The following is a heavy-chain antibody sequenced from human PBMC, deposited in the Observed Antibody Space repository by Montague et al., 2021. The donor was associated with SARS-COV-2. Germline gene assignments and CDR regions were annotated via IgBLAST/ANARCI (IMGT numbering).Heavy chain of an antibody. CDR2: TYYRSKWYS. Sequence: CAISGDSASSKSVAWNWIRQSPSRGLEWLGRTYYRSKWYSDYAESVKRXLVITPDTSKNQVSLQLNSVIPEDTAVYFCASSGITLTGLDAFDIWGQGTMVTVSS. CDR3: ASSGITLTGLDAFDI. J-gene: IGHJ3*02. D-gene: IGHD3-9*01. V-gene: IGHV6-1*01. CDR1: GDSASSKSVA.